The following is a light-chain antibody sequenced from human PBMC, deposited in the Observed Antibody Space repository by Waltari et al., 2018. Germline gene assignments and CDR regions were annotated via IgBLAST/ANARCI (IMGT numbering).Light chain of an antibody. V-gene: IGKV3-11*01. Sequence: IVFTQSPSTLSFSPGARATLSCRASQSVSSYLGWYQQKPGQAPRLLIYDASNRATGIPARFSGSGSGTDFTLTISSLEPEDFAVYYCQQRSDWPPHFGQGTRLEMK. CDR1: QSVSSY. CDR2: DAS. J-gene: IGKJ5*01. CDR3: QQRSDWPPH.